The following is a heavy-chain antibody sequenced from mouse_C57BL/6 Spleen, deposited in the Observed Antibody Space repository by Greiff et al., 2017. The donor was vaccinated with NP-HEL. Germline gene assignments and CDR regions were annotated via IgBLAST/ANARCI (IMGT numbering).Heavy chain of an antibody. Sequence: VQLQQSGAELVRPGSSVKMSCKTSGYTFTSYGINWVKQRPGQGLEWIGYIYIGNGYTDYNEKFKGKATLTSDKSSSTAYMQLSSLTSEDSAIYFCARGVLRPHYYAMDYWGQGTSVTVSS. CDR1: GYTFTSYG. CDR2: IYIGNGYT. J-gene: IGHJ4*01. V-gene: IGHV1-58*01. D-gene: IGHD1-2*01. CDR3: ARGVLRPHYYAMDY.